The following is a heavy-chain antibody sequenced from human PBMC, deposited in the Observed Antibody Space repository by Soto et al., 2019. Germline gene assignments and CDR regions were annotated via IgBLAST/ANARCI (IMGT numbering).Heavy chain of an antibody. CDR1: GFTCSSYA. V-gene: IGHV3-23*01. D-gene: IGHD1-26*01. Sequence: PGGSLRLSCAASGFTCSSYAMSWVSQAPGKGLEWVSVISGSGGSTYYADSVKGRFTISRDNSKNTLDLQMNSLRAEDTAVYYCAKRGSGSQFDYWGQGTLVTVSS. J-gene: IGHJ4*02. CDR3: AKRGSGSQFDY. CDR2: ISGSGGST.